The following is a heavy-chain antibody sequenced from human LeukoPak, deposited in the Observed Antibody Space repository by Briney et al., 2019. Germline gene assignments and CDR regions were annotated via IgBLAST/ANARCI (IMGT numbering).Heavy chain of an antibody. J-gene: IGHJ6*02. CDR3: AKDGNDIVVVPAAITTPYYYYGMDV. CDR1: GFTFSSYA. Sequence: GGSLRLSCAASGFTFSSYAMSWVRQAPGKGLEWVSAISGSGGSTYYADSVKGRFTISRDNSKNTLYLRMNSLRAEDTAVYYCAKDGNDIVVVPAAITTPYYYYGMDVWGQGTTVTVSS. CDR2: ISGSGGST. D-gene: IGHD2-2*01. V-gene: IGHV3-23*01.